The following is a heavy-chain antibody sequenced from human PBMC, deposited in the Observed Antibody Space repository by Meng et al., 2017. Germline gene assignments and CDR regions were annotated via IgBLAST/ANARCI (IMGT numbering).Heavy chain of an antibody. CDR2: INPNGGGT. D-gene: IGHD5-12*01. V-gene: IGHV1-2*06. J-gene: IGHJ4*02. CDR1: GGTFSSYY. Sequence: VQLWQPGAEVKQPGSSVKVSCKASGGTFSSYYMHWVRQAPGQGLEWMGRINPNGGGTNYAQKFQGRVTMTRDTSISTAYMELSRLISDDTAVYYCARDSATGDFWGQGTLVTVSS. CDR3: ARDSATGDF.